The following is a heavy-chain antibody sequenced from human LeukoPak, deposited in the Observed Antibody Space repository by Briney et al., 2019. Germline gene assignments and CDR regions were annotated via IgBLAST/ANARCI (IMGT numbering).Heavy chain of an antibody. Sequence: SETLSLTCTVSGGSISSYYWSWIRQPPGKGPEWIGYIYYSGSTNHNPSLKSRVTISVDTSKNQFSLKLSSVTAADTAVYYCARQERGELTFDYWGQGTLVTVSS. CDR3: ARQERGELTFDY. CDR2: IYYSGST. J-gene: IGHJ4*02. V-gene: IGHV4-59*08. D-gene: IGHD1-26*01. CDR1: GGSISSYY.